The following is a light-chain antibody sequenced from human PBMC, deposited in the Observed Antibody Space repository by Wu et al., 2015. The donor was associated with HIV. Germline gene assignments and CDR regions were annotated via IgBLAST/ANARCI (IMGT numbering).Light chain of an antibody. Sequence: EIVMTQSPATLSVSPGERATLSCRASQSVSSNLAWYQQKPGQAPRLLIYGASTRATGIPARFSGSGSGTEFTLTISSLQSEDFAVYYCQQYNNWPPWTFGRRTKVKSN. CDR2: GAS. V-gene: IGKV3-15*01. CDR3: QQYNNWPPWT. J-gene: IGKJ1*01. CDR1: QSVSSN.